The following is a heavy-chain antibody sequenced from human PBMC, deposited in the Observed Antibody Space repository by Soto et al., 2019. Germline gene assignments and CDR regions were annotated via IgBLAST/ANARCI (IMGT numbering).Heavy chain of an antibody. CDR2: INAGYGNT. J-gene: IGHJ4*02. Sequence: ASVKVSCKASGYTFSSYAMHWVRQAPGQRLEWMGWINAGYGNTKSSQKFQDRVTISRDTSANTAYMELTSLRSEDTAVYYCARDTGDGTFDFSGQGTLVTVSS. V-gene: IGHV1-3*01. D-gene: IGHD7-27*01. CDR1: GYTFSSYA. CDR3: ARDTGDGTFDF.